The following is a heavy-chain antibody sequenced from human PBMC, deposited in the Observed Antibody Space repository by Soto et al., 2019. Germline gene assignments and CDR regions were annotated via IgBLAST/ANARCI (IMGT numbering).Heavy chain of an antibody. D-gene: IGHD1-26*01. CDR1: GFTFSTYA. CDR3: AKDSGSHGYFGY. J-gene: IGHJ4*02. CDR2: VTGSDDAT. V-gene: IGHV3-23*01. Sequence: EVQLLESGGGSVQPGGSLRLSCAASGFTFSTYAMTWVRQAPGKGLEWVSTVTGSDDATYYAGSVKGRFTISRDNSKNTLYLQMNNLRPDDTAVYYCAKDSGSHGYFGYWGQGTLVTVSS.